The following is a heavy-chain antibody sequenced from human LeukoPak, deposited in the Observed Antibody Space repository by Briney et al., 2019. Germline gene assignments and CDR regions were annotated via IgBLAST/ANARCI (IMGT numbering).Heavy chain of an antibody. CDR1: GDSVSSNSAS. J-gene: IGHJ4*02. Sequence: SQILSLTCVISGDSVSSNSASWNWIRQSPSRGLEWLGRTYYKSKWYNDYAVSVKSRITITPDTSKKQFSLQLNSVTPEDTAVYYCARGMRAHSNFPYFDYWGQGSRVTVSS. CDR3: ARGMRAHSNFPYFDY. V-gene: IGHV6-1*01. CDR2: TYYKSKWYN. D-gene: IGHD4-11*01.